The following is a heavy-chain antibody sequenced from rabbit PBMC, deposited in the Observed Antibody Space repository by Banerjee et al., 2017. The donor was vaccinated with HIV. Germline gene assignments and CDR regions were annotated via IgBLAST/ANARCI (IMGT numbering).Heavy chain of an antibody. D-gene: IGHD3-1*01. J-gene: IGHJ4*01. Sequence: QSLEESGGDLVKPGASLTLTCTASGFSFSISYYMCWVRQAPGKGLEWIACVDAGSSGSTYYASWAKGRFTISKTSSTTVTLQMTSLTAADTATYFCARGYSGAGAGCDLWGQGTLVTVS. CDR1: GFSFSISYY. V-gene: IGHV1S40*01. CDR2: VDAGSSGST. CDR3: ARGYSGAGAGCDL.